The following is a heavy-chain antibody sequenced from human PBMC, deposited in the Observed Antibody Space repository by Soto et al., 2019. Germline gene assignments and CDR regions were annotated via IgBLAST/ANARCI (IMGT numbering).Heavy chain of an antibody. CDR2: IYHSGST. D-gene: IGHD3-10*01. CDR3: ASNYYGSGSYYTFDY. CDR1: GGSISSGGYS. V-gene: IGHV4-30-2*01. J-gene: IGHJ4*02. Sequence: QLQLQESGSGLVKPSQTLSLTCAVSGGSISSGGYSWSWIRQPPGKGLEWIGYIYHSGSTYYNPSLKSRVTISVDRAKNQFSLKLSSVPAADTAVYYCASNYYGSGSYYTFDYWGQGTLVTVSS.